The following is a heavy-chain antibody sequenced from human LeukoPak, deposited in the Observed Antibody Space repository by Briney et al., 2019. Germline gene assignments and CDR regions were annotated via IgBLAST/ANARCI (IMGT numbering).Heavy chain of an antibody. D-gene: IGHD3-22*01. CDR3: ARSDSSGYYFGY. V-gene: IGHV4-59*12. CDR1: GGSISSYY. J-gene: IGHJ4*02. CDR2: IYHSGST. Sequence: SETLSLTCTVSGGSISSYYWSWIRQPPGKGLEWIGYIYHSGSTYYNPSLKSRVTISVDRSKNQFSLKLSSVTAADTAVYYCARSDSSGYYFGYWGQGTLVTVSS.